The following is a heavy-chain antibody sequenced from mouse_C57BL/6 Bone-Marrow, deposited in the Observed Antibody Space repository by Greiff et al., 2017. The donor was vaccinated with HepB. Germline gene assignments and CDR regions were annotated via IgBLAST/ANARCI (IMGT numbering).Heavy chain of an antibody. J-gene: IGHJ4*01. CDR2: IWWDDDK. Sequence: QVTLKESGPGILQPSQTLSLTCSFSGFSLSTFGMGVGWIRQPSGKGLEWLANIWWDDDKYYNTALKSRLTISKDTSKNQVFLKIANVDTADTATYYCARIKFPDGYYDAMDYWGQGTSVTVSS. V-gene: IGHV8-8*01. CDR1: GFSLSTFGMG. CDR3: ARIKFPDGYYDAMDY. D-gene: IGHD2-3*01.